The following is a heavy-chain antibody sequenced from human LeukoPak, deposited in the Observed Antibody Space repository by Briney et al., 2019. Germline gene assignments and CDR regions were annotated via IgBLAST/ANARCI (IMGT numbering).Heavy chain of an antibody. D-gene: IGHD6-25*01. V-gene: IGHV1-3*01. Sequence: ASVKVSCKASGYTFTSYAMHWVRQAPGQRLEWMGWINAGNGNTKYSQKFQGRVTITRDTSASTAYMELSSLRSEDTAVYYCARQGLVHKYYFDYWGQGTLVTVSS. CDR2: INAGNGNT. CDR3: ARQGLVHKYYFDY. J-gene: IGHJ4*02. CDR1: GYTFTSYA.